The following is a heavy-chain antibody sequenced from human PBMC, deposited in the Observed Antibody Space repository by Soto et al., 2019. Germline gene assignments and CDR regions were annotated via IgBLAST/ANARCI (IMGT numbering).Heavy chain of an antibody. CDR3: AREDDIVATTGDSPNYYYYGMDV. Sequence: ASVKVSCKASGYTFTSYGISWVRQAPGQGLEWMGWINPSGGSTSYAQKFQGRVTMTRDTSTSTVYMELSSLRSEDTAVYYCAREDDIVATTGDSPNYYYYGMDVWGQGTTVTVSS. CDR2: INPSGGST. V-gene: IGHV1-46*03. J-gene: IGHJ6*02. D-gene: IGHD5-12*01. CDR1: GYTFTSYG.